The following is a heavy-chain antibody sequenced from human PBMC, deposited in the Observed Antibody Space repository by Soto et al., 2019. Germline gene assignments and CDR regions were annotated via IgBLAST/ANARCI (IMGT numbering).Heavy chain of an antibody. J-gene: IGHJ6*02. Sequence: PGGSLRLSCAASGFTFSNYGMHWVRQAPGKGLEWVAIIWYDGSNKYYADSVKGRFTISRDNSKNTLYLQMNSLRAEDTAVYYCARDAQIYYYYYGMDVWGQGTTVTVSS. CDR2: IWYDGSNK. V-gene: IGHV3-33*01. CDR3: ARDAQIYYYYYGMDV. CDR1: GFTFSNYG.